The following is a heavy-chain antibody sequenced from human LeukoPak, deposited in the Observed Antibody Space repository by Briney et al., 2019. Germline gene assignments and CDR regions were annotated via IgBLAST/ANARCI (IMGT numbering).Heavy chain of an antibody. V-gene: IGHV1-46*01. Sequence: ASVKVSCKASGYTFISYNIHWVRQAPGQGLEWTGIINPSDISTSYAQQFQGRVTMARDTSTSAVYMELSSLRSEDTAVYYCAREGRFYYYDSSGYPASNAFDIWGQGTMVTVSS. D-gene: IGHD3-22*01. J-gene: IGHJ3*02. CDR2: INPSDIST. CDR3: AREGRFYYYDSSGYPASNAFDI. CDR1: GYTFISYN.